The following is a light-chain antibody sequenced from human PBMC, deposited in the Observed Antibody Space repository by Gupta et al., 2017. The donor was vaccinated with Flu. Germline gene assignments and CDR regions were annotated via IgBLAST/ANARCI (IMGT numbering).Light chain of an antibody. CDR2: QDT. V-gene: IGLV3-1*01. CDR3: QAWDSGTCG. J-gene: IGLJ2*01. Sequence: SYDLTQPPSVSVSPGHTASITCSGDKLGDIYVSWYQQKPGQSPVLVIYQDTHRPSGIPERFAGSNSGNTATLTITGTQAMDEDDYYCQAWDSGTCGFGGGTKLTVL. CDR1: KLGDIY.